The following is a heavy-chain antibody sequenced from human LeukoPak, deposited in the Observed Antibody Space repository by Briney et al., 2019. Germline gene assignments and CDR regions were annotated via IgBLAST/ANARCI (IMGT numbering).Heavy chain of an antibody. Sequence: GGSLRLSCAASGFTFSSYGMHWVRQAPGRGLEWVAVISYDGSNKYYADSVKGRFTISRDNSKNTLYLQMNSLRAEDTAVYYCAKGVPAYDFWSGYYPGQYGMDVWGQGTTVTVSS. CDR1: GFTFSSYG. V-gene: IGHV3-30*18. CDR3: AKGVPAYDFWSGYYPGQYGMDV. D-gene: IGHD3-3*01. J-gene: IGHJ6*02. CDR2: ISYDGSNK.